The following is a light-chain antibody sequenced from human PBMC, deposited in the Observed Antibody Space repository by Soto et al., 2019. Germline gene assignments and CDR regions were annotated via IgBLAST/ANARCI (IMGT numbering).Light chain of an antibody. V-gene: IGLV1-44*01. CDR2: NND. CDR1: SSNIGSND. J-gene: IGLJ1*01. Sequence: QSVVTQPPSASGTPGQRVTISSSGSSSNIGSNDVSWYQQLPGTAPKLLIYNNDQRPSGVPDRFSGSKSGTSASLVISGLQFEDEAAYYCAAWDDTLGGYVFGTGTKLTVL. CDR3: AAWDDTLGGYV.